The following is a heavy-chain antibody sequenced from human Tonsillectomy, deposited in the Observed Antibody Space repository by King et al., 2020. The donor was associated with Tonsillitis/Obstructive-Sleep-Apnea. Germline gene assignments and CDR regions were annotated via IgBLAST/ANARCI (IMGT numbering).Heavy chain of an antibody. V-gene: IGHV3-66*01. CDR3: ARDTPDFWSGYYYFDY. CDR2: IYSGGGT. D-gene: IGHD3-3*01. CDR1: GLTVSSNY. J-gene: IGHJ4*02. Sequence: VQLVEYGGGLVQPGGSLRLSCAASGLTVSSNYMSWVRQAPGKGLEWVSVIYSGGGTYYTDSVKGRFTISRDNSKNTLYLQMNNLRAEGTAMYFCARDTPDFWSGYYYFDYWGQGTLVTVSS.